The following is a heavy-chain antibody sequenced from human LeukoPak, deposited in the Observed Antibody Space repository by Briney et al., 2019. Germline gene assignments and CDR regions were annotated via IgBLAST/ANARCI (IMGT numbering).Heavy chain of an antibody. Sequence: PSETLSLTCAVSGGSILTKNWWSWVRPPPGKGLEWIGEVHLSGASNYNPSLKSRVSMSIDKSRNQLSLELTSVTAADTAIYYCARERGAFSPFRFWGQGTLVTVSS. V-gene: IGHV4-4*02. J-gene: IGHJ4*02. CDR1: GGSILTKNW. CDR3: ARERGAFSPFRF. CDR2: VHLSGAS. D-gene: IGHD1-26*01.